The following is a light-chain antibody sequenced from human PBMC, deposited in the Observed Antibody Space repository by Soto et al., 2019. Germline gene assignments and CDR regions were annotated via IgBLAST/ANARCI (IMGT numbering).Light chain of an antibody. CDR3: QQYNSYSWT. V-gene: IGKV1-5*01. CDR1: QSISSW. Sequence: DIQMTQSPSILSASVGDRVTITCRASQSISSWLAWYQQKPGKAPKLLIYDASSLESGVPSRFSGSGSGTEFTLTSSSLQPDDFATYYCQQYNSYSWTFGQGTKVDIK. CDR2: DAS. J-gene: IGKJ1*01.